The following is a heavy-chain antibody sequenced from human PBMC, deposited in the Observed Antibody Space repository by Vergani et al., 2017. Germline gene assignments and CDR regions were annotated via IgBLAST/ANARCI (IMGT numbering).Heavy chain of an antibody. CDR3: ARDRGGTGDPDWYFDL. Sequence: QVQLVESGGGVVQPGRSLRLSCAASGFTFSSYGMHWVRQAPGKGLEWVAVIWYDGSNKYYADSVKGRFTISRDNSKNTLYLQMNSLRAEDMAVYYCARDRGGTGDPDWYFDLWGRGTLVTVSS. D-gene: IGHD7-27*01. J-gene: IGHJ2*01. CDR2: IWYDGSNK. V-gene: IGHV3-33*01. CDR1: GFTFSSYG.